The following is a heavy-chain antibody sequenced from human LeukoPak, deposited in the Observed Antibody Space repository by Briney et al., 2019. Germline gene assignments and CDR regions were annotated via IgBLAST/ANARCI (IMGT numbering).Heavy chain of an antibody. V-gene: IGHV3-7*01. CDR2: IKEDGSEK. J-gene: IGHJ4*02. D-gene: IGHD3-10*01. CDR1: GFTFRRYW. CDR3: ARLHGD. Sequence: GGSLRLSCVASGFTFRRYWMTWVRQAPGKKPEWVVNIKEDGSEKYYVDSVKGRFTISRDNAKNTLYLQMNSLRAEDTAVYYCARLHGDWGQGTLVTVSS.